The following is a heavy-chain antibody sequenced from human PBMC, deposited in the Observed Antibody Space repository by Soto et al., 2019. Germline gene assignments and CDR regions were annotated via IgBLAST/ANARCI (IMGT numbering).Heavy chain of an antibody. J-gene: IGHJ3*02. CDR2: ISAYNGNT. CDR1: GYTFTSYG. CDR3: ARDALSMTTVTTLGEI. V-gene: IGHV1-18*01. D-gene: IGHD4-17*01. Sequence: GASVKVSCKASGYTFTSYGISWVRQAPGQGLEWMGWISAYNGNTNYAQKLQGRVTMTTDTSTSTAYMELRSLRSDDTAVYYCARDALSMTTVTTLGEIWGQGTMVTVSS.